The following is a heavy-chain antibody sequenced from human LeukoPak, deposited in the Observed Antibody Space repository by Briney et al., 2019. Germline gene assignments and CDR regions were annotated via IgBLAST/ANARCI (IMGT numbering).Heavy chain of an antibody. CDR3: ARSGFVVVTARYYFDY. D-gene: IGHD2-21*02. V-gene: IGHV3-7*01. CDR1: GFTFSSYW. Sequence: GGSLRLSCVASGFTFSSYWMSWVRQAPGKGLEWVANIKQDGSEKYYVDSVKGRFTISRDNAKNSLYLQMNSLRAEDTAVYYCARSGFVVVTARYYFDYWGQGTLVTVSS. J-gene: IGHJ4*02. CDR2: IKQDGSEK.